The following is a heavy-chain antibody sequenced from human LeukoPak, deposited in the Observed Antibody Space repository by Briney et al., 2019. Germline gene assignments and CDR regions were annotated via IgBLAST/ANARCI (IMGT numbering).Heavy chain of an antibody. CDR1: GVSINSNTYY. Sequence: PSETLPLTCTVSGVSINSNTYYWGWIRQPPGKGLEWIASFYYTATTYYNPSLKRRVNISIDTSKNQFSLKLMSVTAADTAVYYCVRSAPTLGYCSSSSCSYWSFDLWGRGTLVTVSS. CDR2: FYYTATT. CDR3: VRSAPTLGYCSSSSCSYWSFDL. J-gene: IGHJ2*01. D-gene: IGHD2-2*01. V-gene: IGHV4-39*07.